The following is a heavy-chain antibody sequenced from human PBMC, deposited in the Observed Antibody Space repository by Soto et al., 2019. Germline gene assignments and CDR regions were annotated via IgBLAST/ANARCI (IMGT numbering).Heavy chain of an antibody. D-gene: IGHD3-9*01. CDR1: GFTFSSYA. V-gene: IGHV3-23*01. CDR2: ISGSGGST. Sequence: GSLRLSCAASGFTFSSYAMSWVRQAPGKGLEWVSAISGSGGSTYYADSVKGRFTISRDNSKNTLYLQMNSLRAEDTAVYYCAKLSRSYFDFPWFDPWGQGTLVTVSS. J-gene: IGHJ5*02. CDR3: AKLSRSYFDFPWFDP.